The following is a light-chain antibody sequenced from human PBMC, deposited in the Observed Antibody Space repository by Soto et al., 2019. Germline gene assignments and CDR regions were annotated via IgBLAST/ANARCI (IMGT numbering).Light chain of an antibody. CDR1: NIGRKS. CDR2: DDG. J-gene: IGLJ2*01. CDR3: QVWDTISDLGI. Sequence: VLTQPPSVSVAPGQTARITCGGNNIGRKSVNWYQQKPGQAPVLVVYDDGDRPSGIPERFSGSNSGNTATLTISRVEAGDEADYHCQVWDTISDLGIFGGGTQLTVL. V-gene: IGLV3-21*02.